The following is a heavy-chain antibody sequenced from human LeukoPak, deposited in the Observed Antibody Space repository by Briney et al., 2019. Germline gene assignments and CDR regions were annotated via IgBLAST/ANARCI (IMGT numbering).Heavy chain of an antibody. CDR3: ARHPSSGYARFYYYYYMDV. CDR1: GGSFSGYY. D-gene: IGHD5-12*01. V-gene: IGHV4-34*01. CDR2: INHSGST. J-gene: IGHJ6*03. Sequence: SETLSLTYAVYGGSFSGYYWSWIRQPPGKGLEWIREINHSGSTNYNPSLKSRVTISVDTSKNQFSLKLSSVTAADTAVYYCARHPSSGYARFYYYYYMDVWGKGTTVTISS.